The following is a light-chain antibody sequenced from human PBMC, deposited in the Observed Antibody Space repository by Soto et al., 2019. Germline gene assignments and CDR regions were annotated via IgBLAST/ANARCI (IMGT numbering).Light chain of an antibody. CDR1: SIDVGSYNY. Sequence: QSVLTQPRSVSGSPGQSVTISCTGTSIDVGSYNYVTWYQQHPGKAPKLMIYDVNKRPSGVPDRFSGSKSGNTASLTISGLQAKDEADYYCCSYAGSSTYVFGPGTKVTVL. CDR3: CSYAGSSTYV. CDR2: DVN. J-gene: IGLJ1*01. V-gene: IGLV2-11*01.